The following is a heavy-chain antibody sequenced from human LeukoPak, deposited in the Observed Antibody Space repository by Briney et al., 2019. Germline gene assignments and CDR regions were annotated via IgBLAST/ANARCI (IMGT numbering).Heavy chain of an antibody. CDR1: GGSFSGYY. CDR2: INHSGST. CDR3: ARTDSSGYLNY. V-gene: IGHV4-34*01. Sequence: SETLSLTCAVYGGSFSGYYWSWIRQPPGKGLEWIGEINHSGSTNYNPSLKSRVTISVDTSKNQFSLKLSSVTAADTAVYYCARTDSSGYLNYWGQGTPVTVSS. D-gene: IGHD3-22*01. J-gene: IGHJ4*02.